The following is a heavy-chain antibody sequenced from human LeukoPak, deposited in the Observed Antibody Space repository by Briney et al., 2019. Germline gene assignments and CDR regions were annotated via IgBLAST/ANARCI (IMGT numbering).Heavy chain of an antibody. V-gene: IGHV3-74*01. Sequence: GGSLRLSCAASGFTFSSYWMHWVRQAPGKGLVWVSRINSDGSSTSYADSVKGRFTISRDNAKNTLYLQMNSLRAEDTAVYYCARSRIQLWTFDYWGQGTLVTVSS. CDR2: INSDGSST. J-gene: IGHJ4*02. CDR3: ARSRIQLWTFDY. CDR1: GFTFSSYW. D-gene: IGHD5-18*01.